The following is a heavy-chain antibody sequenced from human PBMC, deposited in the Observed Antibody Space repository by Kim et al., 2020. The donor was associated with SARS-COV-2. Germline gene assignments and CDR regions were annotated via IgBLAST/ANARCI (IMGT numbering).Heavy chain of an antibody. V-gene: IGHV1-18*01. Sequence: ASVKVSCKASGYTFTSYGISWVRQAPGQGLEWMGWISAYNGNTNYAQKLQGRVTMTTDTSTSTAYMELRSLRSDDTAVYYCARDGSGTGQYYYYYGMDVWGQGTTVTVSS. J-gene: IGHJ6*02. CDR2: ISAYNGNT. CDR3: ARDGSGTGQYYYYYGMDV. CDR1: GYTFTSYG. D-gene: IGHD1-1*01.